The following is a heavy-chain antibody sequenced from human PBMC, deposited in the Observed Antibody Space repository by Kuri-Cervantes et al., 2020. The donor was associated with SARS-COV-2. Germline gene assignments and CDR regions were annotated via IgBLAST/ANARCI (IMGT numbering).Heavy chain of an antibody. J-gene: IGHJ5*02. CDR2: ISYDGSKK. CDR3: ARDVDHDFWSGYENWFDP. D-gene: IGHD3-3*01. V-gene: IGHV3-30*04. CDR1: GFTFSSYA. Sequence: GGSLRLSCAASGFTFSSYAMHWVRQAPGKGLEWVAVISYDGSKKYYAESVKGRFTISRDNSKNTMYLQMNSLRAEDTAVYYCARDVDHDFWSGYENWFDPWGQGTLVTVSS.